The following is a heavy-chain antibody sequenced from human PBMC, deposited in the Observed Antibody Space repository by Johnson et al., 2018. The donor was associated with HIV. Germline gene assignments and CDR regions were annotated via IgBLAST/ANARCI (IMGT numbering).Heavy chain of an antibody. D-gene: IGHD3-22*01. CDR2: ISYDGSNK. CDR3: ARGPIITMIVVPATGWVHI. V-gene: IGHV3-30*03. J-gene: IGHJ3*02. CDR1: GFTFSSYG. Sequence: QVQLVESGGGVVQPGRSLRLSCAASGFTFSSYGMHWVRQAPGKGLEWVAVISYDGSNKYYADSVKGRFTISRDNSKNTLYVQMNSLRAEDTAVYYCARGPIITMIVVPATGWVHIWGQGTMVTVSS.